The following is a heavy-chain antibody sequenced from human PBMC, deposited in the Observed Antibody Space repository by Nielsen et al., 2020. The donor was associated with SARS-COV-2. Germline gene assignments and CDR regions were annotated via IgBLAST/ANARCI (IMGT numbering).Heavy chain of an antibody. CDR3: TFYCSSTSCYGAFDI. Sequence: WIRQPPGKGLEWVSSISSSSSYIYYADSVKGRFTISRDNAKNSLYLQMNSLRAEDTAVYYCTFYCSSTSCYGAFDIWGQGTTVTVSS. D-gene: IGHD2-2*01. CDR2: ISSSSSYI. J-gene: IGHJ3*02. V-gene: IGHV3-21*01.